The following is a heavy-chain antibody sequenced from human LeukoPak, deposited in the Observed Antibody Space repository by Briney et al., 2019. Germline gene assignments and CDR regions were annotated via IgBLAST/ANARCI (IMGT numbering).Heavy chain of an antibody. V-gene: IGHV3-7*01. CDR1: GSTFSTYW. Sequence: QPGGSLRLSCAASGSTFSTYWMSWVRQAPGKGLEWVANIKQDGSDKYYVDSVKGRFTISRDNAKNSLVLQMNSLRAEDTAVYYCARVRCSSNSCFPDYWGQGTLVTVSS. CDR2: IKQDGSDK. J-gene: IGHJ4*02. CDR3: ARVRCSSNSCFPDY. D-gene: IGHD2-2*01.